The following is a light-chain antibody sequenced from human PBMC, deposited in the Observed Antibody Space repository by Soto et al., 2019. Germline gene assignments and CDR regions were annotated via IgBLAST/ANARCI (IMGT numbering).Light chain of an antibody. CDR2: AAS. Sequence: DIQMTQSPSSPSASVGDRITITCRASQSISRYLNWYQHKPGKAPKLLINAASSLERGVPSRFSGGGSGTDFTLNSSSLQPDDFATYYCQQNYRATPWTFGQGTKVEVK. J-gene: IGKJ1*01. V-gene: IGKV1-39*01. CDR1: QSISRY. CDR3: QQNYRATPWT.